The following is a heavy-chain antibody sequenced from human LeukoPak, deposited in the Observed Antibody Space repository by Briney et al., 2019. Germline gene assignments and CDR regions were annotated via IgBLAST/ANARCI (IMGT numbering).Heavy chain of an antibody. D-gene: IGHD1-26*01. CDR3: ARGVVGATSPFDY. CDR1: GGTFSSYA. CDR2: IIPILGIA. V-gene: IGHV1-69*04. J-gene: IGHJ4*02. Sequence: ESSVKVSCKASGGTFSSYAISWVRQAPGQGLEWMGRIIPILGIANYAQKFQGRVTITADKSTSTAYMELSSLRSEDTAVYYCARGVVGATSPFDYWGQGTLVTVSS.